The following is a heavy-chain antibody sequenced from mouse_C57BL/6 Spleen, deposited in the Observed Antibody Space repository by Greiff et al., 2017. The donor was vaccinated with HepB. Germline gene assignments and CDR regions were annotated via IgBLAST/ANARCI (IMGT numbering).Heavy chain of an antibody. CDR2: IDPSDSYT. Sequence: QVQLQQPGAELVKPGASVKLSCKASGYTFTSYWMQWVKQRPGQGLEWIGEIDPSDSYTNYNQKFKGKATLTVDTSSSTAYMQLSSLTSEDSAVYYCARAYYSNSLDYWGQGTTLTVSS. V-gene: IGHV1-50*01. D-gene: IGHD2-5*01. CDR3: ARAYYSNSLDY. CDR1: GYTFTSYW. J-gene: IGHJ2*01.